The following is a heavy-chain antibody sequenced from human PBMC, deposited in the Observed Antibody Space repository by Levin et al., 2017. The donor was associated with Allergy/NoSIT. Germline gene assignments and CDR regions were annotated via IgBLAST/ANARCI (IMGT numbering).Heavy chain of an antibody. CDR3: ASDPAGHGWYFDF. Sequence: SQTLSLTCSISGGSISGFHWTWIRQSPGKGLEWIGNIHYSGNTRSNPSLESRVTMSVDTSKNQFSLNLASVTAADTAAYYCASDPAGHGWYFDFWGQGIVVTVSS. CDR2: IHYSGNT. CDR1: GGSISGFH. D-gene: IGHD6-19*01. J-gene: IGHJ4*02. V-gene: IGHV4-59*01.